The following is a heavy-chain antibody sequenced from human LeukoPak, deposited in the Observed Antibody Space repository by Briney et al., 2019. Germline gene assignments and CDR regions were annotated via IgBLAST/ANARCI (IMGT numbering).Heavy chain of an antibody. V-gene: IGHV3-33*08. J-gene: IGHJ4*02. Sequence: HAGGSLRLSCAASGFVFSSYAMSWVRQAPGKGLEWVAIIWYDGSNKYYADSVRGRFTISRDNSKNTLYLQMNSLRVEDTAMYYCAGGEPYVYWGQGTLVTVSS. D-gene: IGHD1-14*01. CDR2: IWYDGSNK. CDR3: AGGEPYVY. CDR1: GFVFSSYA.